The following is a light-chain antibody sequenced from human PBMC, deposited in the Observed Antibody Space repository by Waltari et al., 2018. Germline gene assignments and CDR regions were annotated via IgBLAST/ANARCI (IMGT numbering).Light chain of an antibody. CDR2: VNSDGSH. Sequence: QLVPTQSPSASASLGASVKLTCTLSSWHSSNIIAWLQQRPEKGPRYLMNVNSDGSHSKGDEIPDRFSGSSSGAERYLTISSLQSEDEADYYCQTGGHGTWVFGGGTKLTVL. J-gene: IGLJ3*02. V-gene: IGLV4-69*01. CDR1: SWHSSNI. CDR3: QTGGHGTWV.